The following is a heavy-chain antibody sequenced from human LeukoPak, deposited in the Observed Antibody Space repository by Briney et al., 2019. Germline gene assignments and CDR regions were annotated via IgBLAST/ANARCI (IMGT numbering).Heavy chain of an antibody. CDR2: ISYDGSNK. J-gene: IGHJ4*02. CDR3: ARDAVPAAIATNSPFDY. CDR1: GFTFSSYA. Sequence: PGGSLRLSCAASGFTFSSYAMHWVRQAPGKGLEWVAVISYDGSNKYYADSVKGRFTISRDNAKNSLYLQMNSLRAEDTAVYYCARDAVPAAIATNSPFDYWGQGTLVTVSS. D-gene: IGHD2-2*02. V-gene: IGHV3-30-3*01.